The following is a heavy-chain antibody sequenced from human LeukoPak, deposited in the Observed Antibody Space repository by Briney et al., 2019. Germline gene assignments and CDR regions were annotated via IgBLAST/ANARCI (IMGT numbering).Heavy chain of an antibody. D-gene: IGHD3-22*01. V-gene: IGHV7-4-1*02. CDR3: ARAYSSGYSPSDY. J-gene: IGHJ4*02. Sequence: GASVKVSCEASGYTFTSFAMNWVRQAPGQGLEWMGWISTNTGTPTYAQGFTGRFAFSLDTSVSTAYLQISSLKAEDIAVYYCARAYSSGYSPSDYWGQGTLVTVSS. CDR1: GYTFTSFA. CDR2: ISTNTGTP.